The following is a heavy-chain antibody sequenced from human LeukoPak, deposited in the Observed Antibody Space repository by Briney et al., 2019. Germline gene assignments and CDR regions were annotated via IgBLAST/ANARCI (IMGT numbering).Heavy chain of an antibody. CDR1: GFTVSSNY. J-gene: IGHJ3*02. Sequence: PGGSLRLSCAASGFTVSSNYMSWVRQAPGKGLEWVSVIYSGGSTYYADSVKGRFTISRDNSKNTLYLQMNSLRAEDTAVYYCASYDFWSGYAFDIWGQGTMVTVSS. V-gene: IGHV3-66*01. D-gene: IGHD3-3*01. CDR3: ASYDFWSGYAFDI. CDR2: IYSGGST.